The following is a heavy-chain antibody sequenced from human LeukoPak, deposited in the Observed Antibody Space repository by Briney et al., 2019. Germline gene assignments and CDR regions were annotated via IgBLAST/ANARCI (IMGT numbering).Heavy chain of an antibody. CDR1: GFTFDDYA. J-gene: IGHJ4*02. Sequence: GGSLRLSCAASGFTFDDYAMSWVRQAPGKGLEWVSAISGSGGSTYYADSVKGRFTISRDNSKNTLYLQMNSLRAEDTAVYYCAKDQGQGYCSGGSCYEVVFDYWGQGTLVTVSS. CDR3: AKDQGQGYCSGGSCYEVVFDY. D-gene: IGHD2-15*01. V-gene: IGHV3-23*01. CDR2: ISGSGGST.